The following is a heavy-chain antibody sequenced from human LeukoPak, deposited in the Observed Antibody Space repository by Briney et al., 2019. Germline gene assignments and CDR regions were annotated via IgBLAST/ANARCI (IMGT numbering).Heavy chain of an antibody. D-gene: IGHD3-10*01. CDR1: GYTFTSYS. V-gene: IGHV7-4-1*02. CDR3: ARGFGLFDYYTSADDY. J-gene: IGHJ4*02. Sequence: ASVKVSCKASGYTFTSYSMSWVRQAPGQGLEWMGWINTNTGNPTYAQAFTGRFVFSLDTSVTTAYLQISRLKAEDTAVYYCARGFGLFDYYTSADDYWGQGTLAIVSS. CDR2: INTNTGNP.